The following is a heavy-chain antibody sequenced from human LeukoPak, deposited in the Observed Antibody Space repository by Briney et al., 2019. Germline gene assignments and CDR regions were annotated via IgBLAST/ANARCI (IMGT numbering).Heavy chain of an antibody. CDR1: GYTFSNYG. CDR3: ASWAAYCASNNCYATSLDY. Sequence: ASVKVSCKASGYTFSNYGISWVRQAPGQGLEWMGWISAYNVNTNFAQKLHGRVTMTTDTSTNTAYMELRSLRSDDTAVYYCASWAAYCASNNCYATSLDYWGQGTLVTVSA. V-gene: IGHV1-18*01. CDR2: ISAYNVNT. J-gene: IGHJ4*02. D-gene: IGHD2-2*01.